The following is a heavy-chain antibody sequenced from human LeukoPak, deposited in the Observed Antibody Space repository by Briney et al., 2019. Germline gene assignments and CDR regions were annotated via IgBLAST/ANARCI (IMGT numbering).Heavy chain of an antibody. CDR1: GYTFTGYG. CDR3: ARDKTDSSGWHPNWFDP. CDR2: ISAYNGNT. D-gene: IGHD6-19*01. J-gene: IGHJ5*02. V-gene: IGHV1-18*04. Sequence: ASVKVSCKASGYTFTGYGISWVRQAPGQGLEWMGWISAYNGNTNYAQKLQGRVTMTTDTSTSTAYMELRSLRSDDTAVYYCARDKTDSSGWHPNWFDPWGQGTLVTVSS.